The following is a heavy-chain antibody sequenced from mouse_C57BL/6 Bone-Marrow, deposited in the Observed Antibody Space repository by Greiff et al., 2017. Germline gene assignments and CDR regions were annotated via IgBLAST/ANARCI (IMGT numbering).Heavy chain of an antibody. CDR3: ASPQYFDV. V-gene: IGHV1-4*01. CDR1: GYTFTSYT. J-gene: IGHJ1*03. Sequence: QVQLQQSGAELARPGASVKMSCKASGYTFTSYTMHWVKQRPGQGLEWIGYINPSSGYTKYNQKFKDKATLTADKSSSTAYMQLGSLTSEDSAVYYCASPQYFDVWGTGTTVTVSS. CDR2: INPSSGYT.